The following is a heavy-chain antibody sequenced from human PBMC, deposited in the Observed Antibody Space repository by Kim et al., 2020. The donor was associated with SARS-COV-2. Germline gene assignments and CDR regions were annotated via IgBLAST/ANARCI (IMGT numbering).Heavy chain of an antibody. CDR3: LGGYYFDY. D-gene: IGHD2-15*01. CDR2: IDCGNGDT. V-gene: IGHV1-3*01. J-gene: IGHJ4*02. Sequence: ASVKVSCKTSGHTFTEDSIHWVRQAPGQRLEWMGGIDCGNGDTIYSQKFQGRVTFTTDTSASTGYMELSRLTSEDSAVYYCLGGYYFDYWGQGTLVTVSS. CDR1: GHTFTEDS.